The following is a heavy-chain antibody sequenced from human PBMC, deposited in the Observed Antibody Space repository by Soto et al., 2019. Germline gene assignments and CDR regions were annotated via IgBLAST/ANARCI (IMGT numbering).Heavy chain of an antibody. CDR3: ATEIDEYSSSSGLDP. CDR2: VIPIFGTA. J-gene: IGHJ5*02. CDR1: GGTFSSYA. D-gene: IGHD6-6*01. V-gene: IGHV1-69*13. Sequence: GASVKVSCKASGGTFSSYAISWVRQAPGQGLEWMGGVIPIFGTANYAQKFQGRVTITADESTSTAYMELSSLRSEDTAVYYCATEIDEYSSSSGLDPWGQGTLVTVSS.